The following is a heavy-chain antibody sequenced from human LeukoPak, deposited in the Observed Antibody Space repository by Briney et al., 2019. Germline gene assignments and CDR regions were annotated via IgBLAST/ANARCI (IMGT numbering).Heavy chain of an antibody. D-gene: IGHD6-19*01. J-gene: IGHJ4*02. CDR3: AREIAVAERVPDY. CDR2: INPNSGGT. Sequence: GASVKVSCKASGYTFTGYYMHWVRQAPGQGLEWMGWINPNSGGTNYAQKFQGRVTMTRDTSTSTVYMELSSLRSEDTAVYYCAREIAVAERVPDYWGQGTLVTVSS. V-gene: IGHV1-2*02. CDR1: GYTFTGYY.